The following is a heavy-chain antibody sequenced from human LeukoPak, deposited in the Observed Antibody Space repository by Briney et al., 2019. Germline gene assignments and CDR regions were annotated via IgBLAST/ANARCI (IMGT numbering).Heavy chain of an antibody. Sequence: SVKVSCKASGDTFSSYTISWVRQAPGQGLEWMGRIIPILGIANYAQKFQGRVTITADKSTSTAYMELSSLRSEDTAVYYCASQGGSNYVIVGYCSSTSCAPFDYWGQGTLVTVSS. V-gene: IGHV1-69*02. CDR3: ASQGGSNYVIVGYCSSTSCAPFDY. J-gene: IGHJ4*02. D-gene: IGHD2-2*01. CDR2: IIPILGIA. CDR1: GDTFSSYT.